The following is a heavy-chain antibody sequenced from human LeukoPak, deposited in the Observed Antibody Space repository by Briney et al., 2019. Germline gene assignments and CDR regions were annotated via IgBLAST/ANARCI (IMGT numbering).Heavy chain of an antibody. CDR2: ISAYNGNT. D-gene: IGHD2-2*01. CDR1: GYTFTSYG. CDR3: ASTPLYCSSTSCYGD. V-gene: IGHV1-18*01. Sequence: ASVKVSCKASGYTFTSYGISWVRQAPGQGPEWMGWISAYNGNTNYAQKLQGRVTMTTDTSTSTAYMELRSLRSDDTAVYYCASTPLYCSSTSCYGDWGQGILVTVSS. J-gene: IGHJ4*02.